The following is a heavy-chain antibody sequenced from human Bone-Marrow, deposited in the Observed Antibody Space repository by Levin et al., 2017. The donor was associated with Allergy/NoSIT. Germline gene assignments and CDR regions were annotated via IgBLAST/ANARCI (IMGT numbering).Heavy chain of an antibody. CDR2: INHSGST. CDR1: GGSFSGYY. CDR3: AREEFVGIRFLEWRGDWFDP. D-gene: IGHD3-3*01. J-gene: IGHJ5*02. Sequence: MASETLSLTCAVYGGSFSGYYWSWIRQPPGKGLEWIGEINHSGSTNYNPSLKSRVTISVDTSKNQFSLKLSSVTAADTAVYYCAREEFVGIRFLEWRGDWFDPWGQGTLVTVSS. V-gene: IGHV4-34*01.